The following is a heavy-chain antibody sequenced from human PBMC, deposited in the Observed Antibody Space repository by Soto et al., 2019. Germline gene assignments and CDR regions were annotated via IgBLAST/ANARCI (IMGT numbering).Heavy chain of an antibody. CDR3: AKDTYDMPYYYMDV. Sequence: GGSLRLSCAASGFTFDDYAMHWVRQAPGKGLEWVSGISWNSGSIGYADSVKGRFTISRDNAKNSLYLQMNSLRAEDTALYYCAKDTYDMPYYYMDVWGKGTTVTVSS. J-gene: IGHJ6*03. D-gene: IGHD3-9*01. V-gene: IGHV3-9*01. CDR2: ISWNSGSI. CDR1: GFTFDDYA.